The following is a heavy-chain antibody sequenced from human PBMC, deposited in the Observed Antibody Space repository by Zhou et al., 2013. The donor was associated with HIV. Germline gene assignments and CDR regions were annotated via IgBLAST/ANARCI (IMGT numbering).Heavy chain of an antibody. D-gene: IGHD3-22*01. J-gene: IGHJ6*02. CDR1: GGSISRSSYY. Sequence: QVQLQESGPGLVKPSETLSLSCTVSGGSISRSSYYWGWIRQPPGKGLEWIGSIYSSGSTYYNPSLRGRVTISVDTSKNQFSLKLSSVTAADTAVYYCARRRKGSGSFVGGNPPGSYGLDVWGQGDHGRRLL. V-gene: IGHV4-39*01. CDR3: ARRRKGSGSFVGGNPPGSYGLDV. CDR2: IYSSGST.